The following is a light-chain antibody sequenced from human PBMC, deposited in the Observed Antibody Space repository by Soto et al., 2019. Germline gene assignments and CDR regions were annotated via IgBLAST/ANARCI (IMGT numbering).Light chain of an antibody. CDR1: QSIHIW. CDR2: DAS. CDR3: QQYNSYSRP. Sequence: DIQMTQSPSTLSASVGDRVTITCRASQSIHIWLAWYQQKPGKAPQLLISDASSLESGVPSRFSGSGSGTEFSLTINSLQPDDFATYYCQQYNSYSRPFGQGTKVEIK. V-gene: IGKV1-5*01. J-gene: IGKJ1*01.